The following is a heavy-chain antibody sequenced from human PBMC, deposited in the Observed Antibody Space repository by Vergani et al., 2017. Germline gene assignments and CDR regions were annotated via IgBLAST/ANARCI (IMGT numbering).Heavy chain of an antibody. J-gene: IGHJ6*03. V-gene: IGHV3-74*01. Sequence: EVQLVESGGGLVQPGGSLRISCADYGFTFSSYWMNWVRQDTGKGLVWVSRINSDGSSKSYADSVKGRFTFSRDNAKNTLYLQMNSLRAEDTAVYYCASSRYMDVLGIGSTVTVSS. CDR2: INSDGSSK. CDR3: ASSRYMDV. CDR1: GFTFSSYW.